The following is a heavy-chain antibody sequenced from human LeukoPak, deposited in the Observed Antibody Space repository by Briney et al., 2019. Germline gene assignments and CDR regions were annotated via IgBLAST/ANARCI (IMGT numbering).Heavy chain of an antibody. CDR1: GGTFSSYA. D-gene: IGHD3-22*01. J-gene: IGHJ6*03. CDR2: IIPIFGTA. CDR3: ARELRSGYYDHYYYYMDV. Sequence: GASVKVSCKASGGTFSSYAISWVRQAPGQGLGWMGGIIPIFGTANYAQKFQGRVTITTDESTSTAYMELSSLRSEDTAVYYCARELRSGYYDHYYYYMDVWGKGTTVTVSS. V-gene: IGHV1-69*05.